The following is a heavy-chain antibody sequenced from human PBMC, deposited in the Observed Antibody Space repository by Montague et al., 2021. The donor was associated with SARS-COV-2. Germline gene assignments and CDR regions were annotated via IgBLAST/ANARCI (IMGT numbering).Heavy chain of an antibody. V-gene: IGHV3-7*01. CDR1: GFTFSSYW. CDR3: ARDSVVVAAMYYYYGMDV. Sequence: SLRLSCAASGFTFSSYWMSWVRQAPGKGLEWVANIKQDGSEKYYVDSVKGRFTISRDSAKNSLYLQMNSLRAEDTAVYYCARDSVVVAAMYYYYGMDVWGQGTTVTVSS. J-gene: IGHJ6*02. CDR2: IKQDGSEK. D-gene: IGHD2-15*01.